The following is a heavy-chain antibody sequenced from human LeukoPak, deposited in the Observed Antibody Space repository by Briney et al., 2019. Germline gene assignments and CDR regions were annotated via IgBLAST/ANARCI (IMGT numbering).Heavy chain of an antibody. J-gene: IGHJ6*03. CDR3: AREADIVVVPRYYYMDV. CDR2: IIPIFGTA. Sequence: SVKVSCKASGYTFTAYYMHWVRQAPGQGLEWMGGIIPIFGTANYAQKFQGRVTITADESTSTAYMELSSLRSEDTAVYYCAREADIVVVPRYYYMDVWGKGTTVTVSS. D-gene: IGHD2-2*01. CDR1: GYTFTAYY. V-gene: IGHV1-69*13.